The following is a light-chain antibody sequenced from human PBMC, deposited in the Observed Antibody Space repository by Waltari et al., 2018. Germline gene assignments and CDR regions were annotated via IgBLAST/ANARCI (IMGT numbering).Light chain of an antibody. J-gene: IGLJ2*01. CDR3: CSFATNSIVI. Sequence: QSALTQPASVSGSPGQAITISSSGTGRDVGSYNLFPWSQQHPGKAPKLIIYEVNMRPSGVSDRFSGSKSGVTASLTISGLQAEDEAVYFCCSFATNSIVIFGGGTKLTVL. CDR1: GRDVGSYNL. V-gene: IGLV2-23*02. CDR2: EVN.